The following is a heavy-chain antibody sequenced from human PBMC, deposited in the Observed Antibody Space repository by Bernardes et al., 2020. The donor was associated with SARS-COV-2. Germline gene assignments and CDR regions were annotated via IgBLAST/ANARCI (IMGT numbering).Heavy chain of an antibody. CDR3: ARGGFYYYGMDV. CDR2: ISYDGSNK. J-gene: IGHJ6*02. V-gene: IGHV3-30-3*01. Sequence: GGSLRLSCAASGFTFSSYAMHWVRQAPGKGLEWVAVISYDGSNKYYADSVKGRFTISRDNSKNTLYLQMNSLRSDDTGVYYCARGGFYYYGMDVWGQGTTVTVSS. CDR1: GFTFSSYA.